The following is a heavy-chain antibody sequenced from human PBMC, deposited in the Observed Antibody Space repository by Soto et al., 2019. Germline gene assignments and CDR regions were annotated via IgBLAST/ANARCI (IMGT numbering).Heavy chain of an antibody. CDR3: AGSTGWYWFDP. CDR1: GGSTSSYY. CDR2: IHYSGRT. V-gene: IGHV4-59*08. D-gene: IGHD6-19*01. Sequence: QVQLQESGPGLVRPSETLSLTCTVSGGSTSSYYWSWIRQPPGKGLEWIASIHYSGRTNYNPYLKSRVTVSVDTSKNQFSLKLNSVTAADTAVYYCAGSTGWYWFDPWGQGTLVTVSS. J-gene: IGHJ5*02.